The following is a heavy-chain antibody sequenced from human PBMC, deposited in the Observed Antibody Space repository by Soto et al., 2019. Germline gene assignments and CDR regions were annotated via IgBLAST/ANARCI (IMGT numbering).Heavy chain of an antibody. D-gene: IGHD2-2*02. CDR2: IYYSGST. CDR3: AREEPAAISWFDP. CDR1: GGSFSGYY. Sequence: PSETLSLTCAVYGGSFSGYYWSWIRQPPGKGLEWIGYIYYSGSTNYNPSLKSRVTISVDTSKNQFSLKLSSVTAADTAVYYCAREEPAAISWFDPWGQGTLVTVSS. V-gene: IGHV4-59*01. J-gene: IGHJ5*02.